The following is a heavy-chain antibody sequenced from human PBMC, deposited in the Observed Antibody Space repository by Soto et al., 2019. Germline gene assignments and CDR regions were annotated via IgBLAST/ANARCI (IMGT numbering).Heavy chain of an antibody. D-gene: IGHD4-17*01. Sequence: QVQLVESGGGVVQPGRSLRLSCAASGFTFSNYGMHWVRQAPGKGLEWVAVISYDGSNKYYADSVKGRFTISRDNSKNTLHLQMNSLRAEDTAGYYCAKDPGYGDYGHLDSWGQGTLVTVSS. CDR2: ISYDGSNK. V-gene: IGHV3-30*18. J-gene: IGHJ4*02. CDR3: AKDPGYGDYGHLDS. CDR1: GFTFSNYG.